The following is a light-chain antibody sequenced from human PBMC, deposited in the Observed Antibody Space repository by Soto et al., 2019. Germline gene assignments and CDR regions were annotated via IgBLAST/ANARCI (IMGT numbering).Light chain of an antibody. J-gene: IGKJ1*01. CDR3: QEYRTYSWT. Sequence: DIRMTQSPSTLSRSVGDTVNITCLASQFISSWLAWYQQRPGKAPKLLIYDASTLHSGVPSRFSGSGSGTEFTLTISGLQPDDFATYYCQEYRTYSWTFGQGTKVDIK. CDR1: QFISSW. CDR2: DAS. V-gene: IGKV1-5*01.